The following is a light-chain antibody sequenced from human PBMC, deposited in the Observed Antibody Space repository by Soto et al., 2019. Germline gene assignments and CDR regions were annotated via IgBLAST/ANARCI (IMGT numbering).Light chain of an antibody. CDR3: GTWDGSLSAL. CDR2: DDT. Sequence: QSVLTQPPSVSAAPGQKVTISCSGSSSNIGNNYVSWYQQLPGTAPKLLIYDDTERPSGIPDRFSGSKSGTSATLGITGLQTGDEADYYCGTWDGSLSALFGGGTKLTVL. J-gene: IGLJ2*01. CDR1: SSNIGNNY. V-gene: IGLV1-51*01.